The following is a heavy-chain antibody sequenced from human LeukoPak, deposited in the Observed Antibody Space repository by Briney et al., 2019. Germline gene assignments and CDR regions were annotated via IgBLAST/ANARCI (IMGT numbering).Heavy chain of an antibody. Sequence: HPGGSLRLSCAASGFTFSSYGMHWVRQAPGKGLEWVAFIRYDGSNKYYADSVKGRFTISRDNSKNTLYLQMNSLRAEDTAVYYCESKDIVVVPAGRDRYFDLWGRGTLVTVSS. CDR1: GFTFSSYG. V-gene: IGHV3-30*02. D-gene: IGHD2-2*01. J-gene: IGHJ2*01. CDR2: IRYDGSNK. CDR3: ESKDIVVVPAGRDRYFDL.